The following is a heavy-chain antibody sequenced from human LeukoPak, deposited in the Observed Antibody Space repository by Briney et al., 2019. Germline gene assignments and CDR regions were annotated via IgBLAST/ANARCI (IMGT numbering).Heavy chain of an antibody. CDR3: AKQPLGSGTPLDY. J-gene: IGHJ4*02. Sequence: GGSLRLSCAASGFTFSGFAMSWVRRTPGKGLEWVSGISGSGDNTLYADSVKGRFTVSRDNSKSTLYLQLSSLRADDSAVFYCAKQPLGSGTPLDYWGQGTLVTVSS. CDR2: ISGSGDNT. D-gene: IGHD3-10*01. V-gene: IGHV3-23*01. CDR1: GFTFSGFA.